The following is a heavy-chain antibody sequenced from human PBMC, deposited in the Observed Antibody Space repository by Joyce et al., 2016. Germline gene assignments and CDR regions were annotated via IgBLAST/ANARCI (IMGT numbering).Heavy chain of an antibody. CDR3: AKMKNRGYSYVVFDF. Sequence: QVRLMESGGAVVQPGTSLRLSCVVSGVSFRSYGMHWVRQAPGKGLEWVAAVSFDGGDQNYAASVKGRFSISRDNSKNIVYLQMSSRISGDTGVYYCAKMKNRGYSYVVFDFWGQGTLVTVSP. CDR2: VSFDGGDQ. CDR1: GVSFRSYG. V-gene: IGHV3-30*18. D-gene: IGHD5-12*01. J-gene: IGHJ4*02.